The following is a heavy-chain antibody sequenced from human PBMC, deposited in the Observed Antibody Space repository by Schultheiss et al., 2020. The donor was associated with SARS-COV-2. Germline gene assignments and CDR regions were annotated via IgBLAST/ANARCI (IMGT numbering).Heavy chain of an antibody. Sequence: SETLSLTCTVSGGSISSGYWWTWVRQSPGMGLQWIGEIYHSGSTNYNPSLKSRVTISVDKSKNQFSLGLSSVTAADTAVYYCAGHLKFRGIIDYWGQGTLVTVSS. CDR3: AGHLKFRGIIDY. D-gene: IGHD3-16*01. J-gene: IGHJ4*02. CDR2: IYHSGST. CDR1: GGSISSGYW. V-gene: IGHV4-4*02.